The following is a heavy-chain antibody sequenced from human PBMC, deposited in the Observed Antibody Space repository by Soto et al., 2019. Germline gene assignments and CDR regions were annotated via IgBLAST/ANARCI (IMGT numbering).Heavy chain of an antibody. J-gene: IGHJ2*01. D-gene: IGHD5-18*01. V-gene: IGHV5-10-1*01. CDR3: ARGDTALSYWYFDL. CDR1: GYSFTSHW. CDR2: IDPSDSYT. Sequence: EVQLVQSGAEVKKPGESLRISCKGSGYSFTSHWISWVRQMPGKGLEWMVRIDPSDSYTSYSPSFQGHVTISADKSISTVYLQWSSLKASDTATYYCARGDTALSYWYFDLWGRGTLVTVSS.